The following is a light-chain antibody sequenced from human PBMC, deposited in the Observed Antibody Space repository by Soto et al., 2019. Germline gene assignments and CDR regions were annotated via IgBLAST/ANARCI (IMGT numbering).Light chain of an antibody. J-gene: IGLJ3*02. Sequence: QSALPQPASVSGSPGQSITISCTGTSSDVGNYNLVSWYQQYPDKAPKLIISEGTKRPSGVSDRFSGSKSGNTASLTISGLQAEDEADYYCCSYAGSNTYGFGGGTQLTVL. CDR3: CSYAGSNTYG. CDR2: EGT. V-gene: IGLV2-23*01. CDR1: SSDVGNYNL.